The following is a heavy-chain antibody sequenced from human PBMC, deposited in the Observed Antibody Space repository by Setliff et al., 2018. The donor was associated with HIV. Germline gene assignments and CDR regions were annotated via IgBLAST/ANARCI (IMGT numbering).Heavy chain of an antibody. CDR2: IKSKTDGGTT. CDR1: GFIFSDYY. D-gene: IGHD3-10*01. J-gene: IGHJ6*02. Sequence: PGGSLRLSCAGSGFIFSDYYMSWIRQAPGKGLEWVGRIKSKTDGGTTDYAAPVKGRFTISRDDSKNTLYLQMNSLKTEDTAVYYCTTRYYGSGSRPYYYYGMDVWGQGTTVTVSS. CDR3: TTRYYGSGSRPYYYYGMDV. V-gene: IGHV3-15*01.